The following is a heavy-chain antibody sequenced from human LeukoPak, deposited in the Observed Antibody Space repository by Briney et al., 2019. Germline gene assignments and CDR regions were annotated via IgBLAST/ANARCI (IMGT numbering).Heavy chain of an antibody. CDR3: ARDGPYDSSGWYMRYYFDY. CDR1: GFTFSSYA. J-gene: IGHJ4*02. Sequence: GRSLRPSCAASGFTFSSYAMHWVRQAPGKGLEWVAVISYDGSNKYYADSVKGRFTISRDNSKNTLYLQMNSLRAEDTAVYYCARDGPYDSSGWYMRYYFDYWGQGTLVTVSS. V-gene: IGHV3-30*04. D-gene: IGHD6-19*01. CDR2: ISYDGSNK.